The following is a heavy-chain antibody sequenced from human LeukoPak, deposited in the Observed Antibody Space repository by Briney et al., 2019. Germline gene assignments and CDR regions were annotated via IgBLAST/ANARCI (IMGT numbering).Heavy chain of an antibody. J-gene: IGHJ5*02. CDR2: ISGSGGST. D-gene: IGHD2-2*02. V-gene: IGHV3-23*01. Sequence: GGSLRLSCAASGFTFSSYAMSWVRQAPGKGLEWVSAISGSGGSTYYADSVKGRFTISRDNYKNTLYLQMNSLRAEDTAVYYCAKDPLASRYCSSTSCYTNWFDPWGQGTLVTVSS. CDR1: GFTFSSYA. CDR3: AKDPLASRYCSSTSCYTNWFDP.